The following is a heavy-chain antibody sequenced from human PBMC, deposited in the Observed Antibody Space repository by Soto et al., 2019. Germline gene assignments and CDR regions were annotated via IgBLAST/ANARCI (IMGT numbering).Heavy chain of an antibody. CDR1: GFTFSSYW. Sequence: GGSLRLSCAASGFTFSSYWMSWVRQAPGKGLEWVANIKQDGSEKYYVDSVKGRFTISRDNAKNSLYLQMNSLRAEDTAVYYCARDSLVRGRRVTAAGTSDYWGQGTLVTVSS. J-gene: IGHJ4*02. CDR3: ARDSLVRGRRVTAAGTSDY. CDR2: IKQDGSEK. D-gene: IGHD6-13*01. V-gene: IGHV3-7*01.